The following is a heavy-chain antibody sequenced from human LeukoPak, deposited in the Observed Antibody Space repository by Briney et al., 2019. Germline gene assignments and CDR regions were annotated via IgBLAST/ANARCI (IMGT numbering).Heavy chain of an antibody. CDR3: ARDLGYGWIDY. CDR2: ISYDGGKT. D-gene: IGHD4-17*01. J-gene: IGHJ4*02. V-gene: IGHV3-30-3*01. Sequence: GGSLRLSCAASGFIFGGYAMHWVRQAPGKGLQWLAVISYDGGKTYYADSVKGRFTISRDNAKNSLYLQMNSLRAEDTAVYYCARDLGYGWIDYWGQGTLVTVSS. CDR1: GFIFGGYA.